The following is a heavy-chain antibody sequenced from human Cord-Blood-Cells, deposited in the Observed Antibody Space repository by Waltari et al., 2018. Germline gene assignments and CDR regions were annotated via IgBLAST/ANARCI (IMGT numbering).Heavy chain of an antibody. CDR1: GGSFSGYY. CDR3: ARLPCGYCSSTSCYDAFDI. D-gene: IGHD2-2*03. CDR2: INHSGST. Sequence: QVQLQQWGAGLLKPSETLSLTCAVYGGSFSGYYWSWIRQPPGKGLEWIGEINHSGSTNYNPSLKSRVTISVDTSKNQFSLKLSSVTAADTAVYYCARLPCGYCSSTSCYDAFDIWGQGTMVTVSS. V-gene: IGHV4-34*01. J-gene: IGHJ3*02.